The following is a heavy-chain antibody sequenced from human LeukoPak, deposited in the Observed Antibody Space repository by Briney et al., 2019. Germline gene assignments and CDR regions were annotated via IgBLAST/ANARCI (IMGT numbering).Heavy chain of an antibody. CDR1: GGSISSYY. D-gene: IGHD6-13*01. CDR2: IYTSGST. CDR3: ARDLDSSWYYYYYGMDV. Sequence: PSETLSLTCTVSGGSISSYYWSWIRQPAGKGLEWIGRIYTSGSTNYNPSLKSRVTMSVDTSKNQFSLKLSSVTAADTAVYYCARDLDSSWYYYYYGMDVWGQGTTVTVSS. J-gene: IGHJ6*02. V-gene: IGHV4-4*07.